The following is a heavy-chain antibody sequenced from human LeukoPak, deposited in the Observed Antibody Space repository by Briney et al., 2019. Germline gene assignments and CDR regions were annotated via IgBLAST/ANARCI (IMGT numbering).Heavy chain of an antibody. D-gene: IGHD6-19*01. CDR3: ARVAVAGTFDFDNFDY. CDR2: IIPIFGTA. CDR1: GGTFSSYA. J-gene: IGHJ4*02. Sequence: SVKVSCKASGGTFSSYAISWVRQAPGQGLEWMGGIIPIFGTANYAQEFQGRVTITADESTSTAYMELSSLRSEDTAVYYCARVAVAGTFDFDNFDYWGQGTLVTVSS. V-gene: IGHV1-69*13.